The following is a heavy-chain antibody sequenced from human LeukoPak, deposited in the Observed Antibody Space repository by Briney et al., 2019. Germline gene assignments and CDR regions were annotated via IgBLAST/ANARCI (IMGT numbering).Heavy chain of an antibody. CDR2: IGEGGDT. Sequence: PGGSLRLSCAASGFTFRSNAMSWVRQAPGKGLGWGSGIGEGGDTYYADSVKGRFTISRDNAKNTLFLQMNSLRADDTALYYCARPHYHGFGSGHYWGQGTLVTVSA. D-gene: IGHD3-10*01. V-gene: IGHV3-23*01. CDR1: GFTFRSNA. J-gene: IGHJ4*02. CDR3: ARPHYHGFGSGHY.